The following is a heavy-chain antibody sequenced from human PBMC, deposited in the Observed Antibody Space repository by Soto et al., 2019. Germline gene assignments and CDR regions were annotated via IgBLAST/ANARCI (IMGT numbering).Heavy chain of an antibody. D-gene: IGHD3-10*01. CDR2: ISAYNGNT. Sequence: QVQLVQSGAEVKKPGASVKVSCKASGYTFTSYGISWVRQAPGQGLEWMGWISAYNGNTNYAQKLQGRDTMTTDTSTSTADMELRSLRSDDTAVYYCARDQYGSGSYVLGGMDVWGQGTTVTVSS. CDR1: GYTFTSYG. CDR3: ARDQYGSGSYVLGGMDV. J-gene: IGHJ6*02. V-gene: IGHV1-18*01.